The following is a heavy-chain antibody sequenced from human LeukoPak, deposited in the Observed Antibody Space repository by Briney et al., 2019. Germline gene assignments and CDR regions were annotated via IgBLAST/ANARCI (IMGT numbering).Heavy chain of an antibody. D-gene: IGHD6-19*01. Sequence: ASVRVSCKTSGYPFTSFDIHWVRQAAGHGLEWMSWMTPNSEKRGYAQKFQGRVTMTADTSIDTAYMELSSLTFDDTAIYYCARGRGWGILDSWGQGNLVTVSS. CDR3: ARGRGWGILDS. CDR1: GYPFTSFD. V-gene: IGHV1-8*01. J-gene: IGHJ4*02. CDR2: MTPNSEKR.